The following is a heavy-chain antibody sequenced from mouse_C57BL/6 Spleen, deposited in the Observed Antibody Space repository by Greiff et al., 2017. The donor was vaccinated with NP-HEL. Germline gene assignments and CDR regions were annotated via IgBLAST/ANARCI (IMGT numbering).Heavy chain of an antibody. CDR2: IHPNSGST. CDR3: AILTTAGYFDV. D-gene: IGHD1-2*01. CDR1: GYTFTSYW. Sequence: QVQLQQPGAELVKPGASVKLSCKASGYTFTSYWMHWVKQRPGQGLEWIGMIHPNSGSTNYNEKFKSKATLTVDKSSSTAYMQLSSLTSEDSAVYYCAILTTAGYFDVWGTGTTVTVSS. J-gene: IGHJ1*03. V-gene: IGHV1-64*01.